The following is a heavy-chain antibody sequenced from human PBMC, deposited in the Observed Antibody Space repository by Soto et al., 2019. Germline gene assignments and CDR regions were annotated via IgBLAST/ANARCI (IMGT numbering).Heavy chain of an antibody. V-gene: IGHV3-30*18. CDR3: AKDSWYSSSWYGGYYYYGMDV. Sequence: QVQLVESGGGVVQPGRSLRLSCAASGFTFSSYGMHWVRQAPGKGLEWVAVISYDGSNKYYADSVKGRFTISRDNSKNRLXLXRNSLRAEDTAVYYCAKDSWYSSSWYGGYYYYGMDVWGQGTTVTVSS. CDR2: ISYDGSNK. CDR1: GFTFSSYG. D-gene: IGHD6-13*01. J-gene: IGHJ6*02.